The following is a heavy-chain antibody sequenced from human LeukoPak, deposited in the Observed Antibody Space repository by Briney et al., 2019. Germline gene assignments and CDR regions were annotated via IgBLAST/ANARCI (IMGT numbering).Heavy chain of an antibody. J-gene: IGHJ4*02. D-gene: IGHD5-18*01. Sequence: NPGGSLRLSCAASGVTFSSYSMNWVRQAPGKGLEWVSSISSSSSYIYYADSVKGRFTISRDNAKNSLYLQMNSLRAEDTAVYYCARVMDTAMVTDYWGQGTLVAVSS. V-gene: IGHV3-21*01. CDR1: GVTFSSYS. CDR3: ARVMDTAMVTDY. CDR2: ISSSSSYI.